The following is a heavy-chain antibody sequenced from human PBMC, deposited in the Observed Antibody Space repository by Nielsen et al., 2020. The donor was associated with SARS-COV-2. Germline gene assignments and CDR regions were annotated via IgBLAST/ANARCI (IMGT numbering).Heavy chain of an antibody. Sequence: RQAPGKGLEWIGYIYKSGTTYYNPSLKSRVTISVDTSKNQFSLKLSSVTAADTAVYYCARLYYDSSGYYGQPTLNQKNWFDPWGQGTLVTVSS. J-gene: IGHJ5*02. CDR2: IYKSGTT. D-gene: IGHD3-22*01. CDR3: ARLYYDSSGYYGQPTLNQKNWFDP. V-gene: IGHV4-30-2*04.